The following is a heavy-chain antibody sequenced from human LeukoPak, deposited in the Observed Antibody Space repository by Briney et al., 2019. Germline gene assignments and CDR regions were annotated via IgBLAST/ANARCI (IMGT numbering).Heavy chain of an antibody. CDR2: ISGSGGST. J-gene: IGHJ4*02. Sequence: PGGSLRLSCAASGFTFSSYGMHWVRQAPGKGLEWVSAISGSGGSTYYADSVKGRFTISRDNSKNTLYLQMNSLRAEDTAVYYCANSSVPLDYWGQGTLVTVSS. V-gene: IGHV3-23*01. D-gene: IGHD2-2*01. CDR1: GFTFSSYG. CDR3: ANSSVPLDY.